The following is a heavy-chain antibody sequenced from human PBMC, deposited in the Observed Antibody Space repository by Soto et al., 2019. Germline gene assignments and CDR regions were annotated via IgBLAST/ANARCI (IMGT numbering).Heavy chain of an antibody. CDR2: IYHSGST. V-gene: IGHV4-61*01. CDR1: GGSVSSGSYY. CDR3: ARLSAAWFDP. J-gene: IGHJ5*02. Sequence: QVQLQESGSGLVKPSETLSLTCTVSGGSVSSGSYYWGWIRQPPGKGLEWIGYIYHSGSTNYNPSLKSRVTISVDTSKNQFSLSLTSVTAADTAVYYCARLSAAWFDPWGQGTLVTVAS. D-gene: IGHD6-19*01.